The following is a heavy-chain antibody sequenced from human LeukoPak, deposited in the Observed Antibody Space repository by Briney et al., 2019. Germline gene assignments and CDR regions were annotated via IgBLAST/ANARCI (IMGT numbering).Heavy chain of an antibody. D-gene: IGHD3-10*01. V-gene: IGHV3-53*01. CDR3: STYGGPGHFDY. CDR2: IYSGGST. Sequence: GGSLRLSCAASGFTVSSNYMGWVRQAPGKGLEWVSVIYSGGSTYYADSVKGRFTISRDNSKNTLYLQMNSLRAEDTAVYYCSTYGGPGHFDYWGQGTLVTVSS. J-gene: IGHJ4*02. CDR1: GFTVSSNY.